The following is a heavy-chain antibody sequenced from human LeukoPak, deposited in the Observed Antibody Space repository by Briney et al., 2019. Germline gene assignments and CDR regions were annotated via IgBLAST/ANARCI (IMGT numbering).Heavy chain of an antibody. CDR3: ARSAVSGSDSYFDS. CDR1: GFAFNIYQ. J-gene: IGHJ4*02. Sequence: GGSLRLSCEASGFAFNIYQMNWVHQAPGKGLEWVSSIDRIPSILYYADSVRGRFTISRDNAAMYLQMNSLRPDDTAVYYCARSAVSGSDSYFDSWGQGTLVTVSS. CDR2: IDRIPSIL. V-gene: IGHV3-48*03. D-gene: IGHD5-12*01.